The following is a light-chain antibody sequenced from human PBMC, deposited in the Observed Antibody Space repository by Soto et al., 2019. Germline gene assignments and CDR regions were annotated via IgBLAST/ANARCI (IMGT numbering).Light chain of an antibody. Sequence: DIQMTQSPSTLSGSVGDRVTITCRASQTISSWLAWYQQKPGKAPKLLIYKASTLKSGVPSRFSGSGSGTEFTLTISILQPDDFATYYCQQSYSTPRTFGHGTKLEIK. CDR1: QTISSW. CDR2: KAS. J-gene: IGKJ2*01. V-gene: IGKV1-5*03. CDR3: QQSYSTPRT.